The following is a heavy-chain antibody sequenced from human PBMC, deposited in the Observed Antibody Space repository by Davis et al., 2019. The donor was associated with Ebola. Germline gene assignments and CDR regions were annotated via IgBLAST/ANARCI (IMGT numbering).Heavy chain of an antibody. CDR2: INPNDGRT. D-gene: IGHD1-26*01. V-gene: IGHV1-46*01. Sequence: AASVKVSCKASGYTFTNYYMHWVRQAPGQGLEWMGMINPNDGRTIYAQKFQVRVTLTEDTSTHTAYMELSSLRSEDTAEYYCAVGGQDVGFDYWGQGTLVTVSS. CDR3: AVGGQDVGFDY. J-gene: IGHJ4*02. CDR1: GYTFTNYY.